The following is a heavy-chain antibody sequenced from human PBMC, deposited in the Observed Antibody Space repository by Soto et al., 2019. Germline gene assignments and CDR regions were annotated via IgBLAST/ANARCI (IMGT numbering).Heavy chain of an antibody. CDR3: AKAYCYDSSGYSSFDY. D-gene: IGHD3-22*01. Sequence: PGVSLRLSCAASALTFSSYAMSSVRQAPGKGLEWVSAISGSGGSTYYADSVKGRFTISRDNSKNTLYLQMNSLRAEDTAVYYCAKAYCYDSSGYSSFDYWGQGTLVTVSS. CDR1: ALTFSSYA. CDR2: ISGSGGST. V-gene: IGHV3-23*01. J-gene: IGHJ4*02.